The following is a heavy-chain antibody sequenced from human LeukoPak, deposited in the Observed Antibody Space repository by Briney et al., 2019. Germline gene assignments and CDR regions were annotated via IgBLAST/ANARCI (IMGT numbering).Heavy chain of an antibody. V-gene: IGHV7-4-1*02. D-gene: IGHD2-21*01. CDR1: GYTFTSYA. J-gene: IGHJ5*02. Sequence: GASVKVSCKASGYTFTSYAMNWVRQAPGQGLEWMGWINTNTGNPTYAQGFTGRFVFSLDTSVSTAYLQISSLKAEDTAVYYCAREVAGDCYGCNWFDPWGQGTLVTVSS. CDR2: INTNTGNP. CDR3: AREVAGDCYGCNWFDP.